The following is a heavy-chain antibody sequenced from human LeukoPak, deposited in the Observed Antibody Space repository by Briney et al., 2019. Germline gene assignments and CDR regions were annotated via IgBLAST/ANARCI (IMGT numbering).Heavy chain of an antibody. V-gene: IGHV3-21*01. Sequence: KSGGSLRLSCAASGFTFSSYSMNWVRQAPGKGLEWVSSISRSSSYIYDAHSVKGRFTISRDNAKKSLYLQMNSLRAEDTAVYYCAREEWGVGDYYYYMDVWGKGTTVTVSS. CDR1: GFTFSSYS. CDR2: ISRSSSYI. D-gene: IGHD3-10*01. J-gene: IGHJ6*03. CDR3: AREEWGVGDYYYYMDV.